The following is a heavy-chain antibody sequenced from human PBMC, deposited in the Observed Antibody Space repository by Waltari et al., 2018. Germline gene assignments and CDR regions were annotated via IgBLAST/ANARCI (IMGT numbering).Heavy chain of an antibody. CDR2: IYYSGST. D-gene: IGHD6-19*01. CDR1: GGSISSYY. V-gene: IGHV4-59*01. Sequence: QVQLQESGPGLVKPSETLSLTCTVSGGSISSYYWSWIRQPPGKGLEWIGYIYYSGSTNYNPSLKSRVTISVDTSKNQFSLKLSSVTAADTAVYYCARTWLVGGESWFDPWGQGTLVTVSS. J-gene: IGHJ5*02. CDR3: ARTWLVGGESWFDP.